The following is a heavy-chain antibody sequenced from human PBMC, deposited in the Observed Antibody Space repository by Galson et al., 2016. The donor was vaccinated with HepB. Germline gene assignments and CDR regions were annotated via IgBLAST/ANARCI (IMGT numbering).Heavy chain of an antibody. J-gene: IGHJ4*02. V-gene: IGHV3-21*06. D-gene: IGHD6-13*01. Sequence: SLRLSCAASGLSLRSYGMQWVRQAPGKGLEWVSSVSSGGDYIDYADSVKGRFTISRDNAKNSLYLQMKSLRVEDTAFYYCARRGYSSSEYYFDYWGQGTLVTVSS. CDR2: VSSGGDYI. CDR1: GLSLRSYG. CDR3: ARRGYSSSEYYFDY.